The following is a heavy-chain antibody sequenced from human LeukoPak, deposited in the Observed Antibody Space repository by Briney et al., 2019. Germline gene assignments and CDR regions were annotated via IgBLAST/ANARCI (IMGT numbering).Heavy chain of an antibody. CDR1: GGSISSGSYY. CDR2: IYTSGST. Sequence: SETLSLTCTVSGGSISSGSYYWSWIRQPAGKGLEWIGRIYTSGSTNYNPSLKSRVTMSVDTSKNQFSLKLSSVTAADTAVYYCARAAYNWNDGRQFDIWGQGTMVTVSS. J-gene: IGHJ3*02. V-gene: IGHV4-61*02. CDR3: ARAAYNWNDGRQFDI. D-gene: IGHD1-1*01.